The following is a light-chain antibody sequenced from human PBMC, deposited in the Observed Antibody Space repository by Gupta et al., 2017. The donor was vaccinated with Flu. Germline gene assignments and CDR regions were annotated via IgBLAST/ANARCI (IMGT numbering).Light chain of an antibody. Sequence: EIVLTQSPGTLSLSPGERATLSCRASQSVRSSFFAWYQQKPGQAPRLLIHGASSRATDIPDRFSGSGSATDFTLTVSRLEPEDFAVYYCQQYGSSPWTFGQGTKVEIK. CDR1: QSVRSSF. CDR2: GAS. V-gene: IGKV3-20*01. J-gene: IGKJ1*01. CDR3: QQYGSSPWT.